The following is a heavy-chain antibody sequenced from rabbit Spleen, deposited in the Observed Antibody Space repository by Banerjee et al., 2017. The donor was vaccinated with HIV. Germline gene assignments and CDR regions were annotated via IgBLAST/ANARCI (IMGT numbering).Heavy chain of an antibody. CDR1: GFAFNSVYD. Sequence: QQQLVESGGGLVQPEGSLTLTCTASGFAFNSVYDMCWVRQAPGKGLEWIGCVDVGGSGFTYFANWAKGRFAISKTSSTTVTLQMTSLTAADTATYFCGRDAASSFSSYGMDLWGQGTLVTVS. CDR3: GRDAASSFSSYGMDL. V-gene: IGHV1S45*01. D-gene: IGHD8-1*01. J-gene: IGHJ6*01. CDR2: VDVGGSGFT.